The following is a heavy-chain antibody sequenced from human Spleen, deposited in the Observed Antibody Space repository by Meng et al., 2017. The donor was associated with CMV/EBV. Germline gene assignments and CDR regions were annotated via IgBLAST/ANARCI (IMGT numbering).Heavy chain of an antibody. V-gene: IGHV4-61*01. Sequence: SETLSLTCTVSDGSVSSDTYYWSWIRQPPGKGLEWIGYIYYSGSTNYNPSLKSRVTISVDTSKNQFSLKLSSVTAADTAVYYCARGVEGMDVWGQGTTVTVSS. D-gene: IGHD3-3*01. CDR2: IYYSGST. CDR3: ARGVEGMDV. J-gene: IGHJ6*02. CDR1: DGSVSSDTYY.